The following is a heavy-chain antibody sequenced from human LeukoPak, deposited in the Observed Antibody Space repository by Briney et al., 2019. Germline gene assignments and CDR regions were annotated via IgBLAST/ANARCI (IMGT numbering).Heavy chain of an antibody. D-gene: IGHD3-10*01. Sequence: GGSLRLSCAASGFTFSSYGMSWVRQAPGKGLEWVGRIKKKGDGGPTDYAAPVKGRFTISRDDSKNMLYLEMNNLKIEDTAVYYCTTVTMVRDYDYWGQGTLVTVSS. CDR3: TTVTMVRDYDY. CDR1: GFTFSSYG. CDR2: IKKKGDGGPT. V-gene: IGHV3-15*01. J-gene: IGHJ4*02.